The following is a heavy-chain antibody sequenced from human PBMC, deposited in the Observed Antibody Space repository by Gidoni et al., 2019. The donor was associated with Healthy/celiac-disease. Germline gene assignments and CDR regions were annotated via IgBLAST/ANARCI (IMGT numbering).Heavy chain of an antibody. Sequence: GLEWVAVIWYDGSNKYYADSVKGRFTISRDNSKNTLYLQMNSLRAEDTAVYYCARGRGYDYVWGSYYFDYWGQGTLVTVSS. CDR2: IWYDGSNK. D-gene: IGHD3-16*01. CDR3: ARGRGYDYVWGSYYFDY. V-gene: IGHV3-33*01. J-gene: IGHJ4*02.